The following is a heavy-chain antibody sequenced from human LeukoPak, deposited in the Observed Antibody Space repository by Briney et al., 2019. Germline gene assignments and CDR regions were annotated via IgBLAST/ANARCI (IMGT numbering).Heavy chain of an antibody. V-gene: IGHV3-23*01. CDR3: AKGPLITMIVVVIEYYFDY. CDR1: GFTFSSYA. CDR2: ISGSGGST. Sequence: GGSLRLSCAASGFTFSSYAMSLVRQAPGKGLEWVSAISGSGGSTYYADSVKGRFTISRDNSKNTLYLQMNSLRAEDTAVYYCAKGPLITMIVVVIEYYFDYWGQGTLVTVSS. D-gene: IGHD3-22*01. J-gene: IGHJ4*02.